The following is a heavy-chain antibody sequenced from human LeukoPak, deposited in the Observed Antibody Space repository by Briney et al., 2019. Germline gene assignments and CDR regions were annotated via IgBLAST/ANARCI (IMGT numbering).Heavy chain of an antibody. CDR1: GYTFTGYG. J-gene: IGHJ4*02. Sequence: ASVKVSCKASGYTFTGYGISWVRQAPGQGLEWMGWISAYNGNTNYAQKLQGRVTMTTDTSTSTAYMELRSLRSDDTAVYYCARVIRGGWPLEFDYWGQGTLVTVSS. CDR2: ISAYNGNT. CDR3: ARVIRGGWPLEFDY. D-gene: IGHD6-19*01. V-gene: IGHV1-18*01.